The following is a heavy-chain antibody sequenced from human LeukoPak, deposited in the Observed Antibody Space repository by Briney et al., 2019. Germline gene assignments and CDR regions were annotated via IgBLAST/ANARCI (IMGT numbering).Heavy chain of an antibody. CDR1: GGSISSYY. Sequence: SETLSLTCTVSGGSISSYYWSWIRQPPGKGLEWIGCIYYSGSTDYNPSLKSRVTISVDTSKNQFSLKLSSVTAADTAVYYCARDAGSNWFDPWGQGTLVTVSS. CDR2: IYYSGST. D-gene: IGHD3-10*01. CDR3: ARDAGSNWFDP. J-gene: IGHJ5*02. V-gene: IGHV4-59*01.